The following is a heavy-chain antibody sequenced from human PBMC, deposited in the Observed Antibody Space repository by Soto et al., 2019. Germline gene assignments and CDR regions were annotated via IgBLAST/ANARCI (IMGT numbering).Heavy chain of an antibody. CDR3: ARHGPAAALNYYYYYMDV. Sequence: PGESLKISCKGSGYSFTTYWIGWVRQMPGKGLEWMGIIYPGDSDTRYSPSFQGQVTISADKSISTAYLQWSSLKASASAMYYCARHGPAAALNYYYYYMDVWGKGSTVTVSS. V-gene: IGHV5-51*01. J-gene: IGHJ6*03. D-gene: IGHD6-13*01. CDR2: IYPGDSDT. CDR1: GYSFTTYW.